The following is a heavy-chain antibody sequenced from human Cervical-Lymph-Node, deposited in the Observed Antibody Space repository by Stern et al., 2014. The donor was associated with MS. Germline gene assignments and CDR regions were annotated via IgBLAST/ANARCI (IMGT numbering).Heavy chain of an antibody. V-gene: IGHV3-23*04. CDR1: EFTFSNYA. J-gene: IGHJ4*02. Sequence: EVQLVESGGGLVQPGGSLRLSCAASEFTFSNYAMSWVRQAPGKGLEWISAISGSGGSLYYADSVKGRFTISRDNSKNTLYLQMNSLRVEDTAVYYCAKDLIGVVITDQYEGRDYWGQGTLVTVSS. D-gene: IGHD3-22*01. CDR3: AKDLIGVVITDQYEGRDY. CDR2: ISGSGGSL.